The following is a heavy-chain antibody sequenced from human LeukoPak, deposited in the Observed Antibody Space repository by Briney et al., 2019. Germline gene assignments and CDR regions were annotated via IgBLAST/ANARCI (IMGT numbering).Heavy chain of an antibody. CDR2: INRDGSER. CDR1: GFTFSNYW. V-gene: IGHV3-7*03. J-gene: IGHJ6*02. Sequence: GGSLRLSCAASGFTFSNYWMTWVRQAPGKGLEWVANINRDGSERYYVDSVKGRFTISRDDAKSSLYLQMNSLRAEDTAAYYCARRNAMDVWGQGTTVIVFS. CDR3: ARRNAMDV.